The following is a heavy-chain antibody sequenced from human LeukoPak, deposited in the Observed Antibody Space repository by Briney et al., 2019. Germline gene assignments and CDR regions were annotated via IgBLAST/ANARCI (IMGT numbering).Heavy chain of an antibody. V-gene: IGHV3-23*01. CDR1: GFAFSTYW. J-gene: IGHJ4*02. Sequence: PGGSLRLSCAASGFAFSTYWMSWVRQAPGKGLEWVSAISGSGGSTYYADSVKGRFTISRDNSKNTLYLQMNSLRAEDTAVYYCAKDVGDYDFWSGYLFDYWGQGTLVTVSS. CDR3: AKDVGDYDFWSGYLFDY. CDR2: ISGSGGST. D-gene: IGHD3-3*01.